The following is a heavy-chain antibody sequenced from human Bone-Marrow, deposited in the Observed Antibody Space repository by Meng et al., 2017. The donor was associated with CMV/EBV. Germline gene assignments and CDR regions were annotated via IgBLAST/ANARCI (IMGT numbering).Heavy chain of an antibody. J-gene: IGHJ5*02. D-gene: IGHD1-20*01. Sequence: SVKVSCKASGGTFSSYTISWVRQAPGQGLEWMGRIIPILGIANYAQKFQGRVTITADKSTSTAYMELSSLRSEDTAVYYCARGGGVYNWIPTGNWFDPWGQGTLVAASS. V-gene: IGHV1-69*02. CDR1: GGTFSSYT. CDR2: IIPILGIA. CDR3: ARGGGVYNWIPTGNWFDP.